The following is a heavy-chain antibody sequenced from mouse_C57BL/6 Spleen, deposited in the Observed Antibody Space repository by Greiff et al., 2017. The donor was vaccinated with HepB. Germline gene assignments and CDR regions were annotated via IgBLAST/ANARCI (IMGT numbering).Heavy chain of an antibody. J-gene: IGHJ2*01. CDR3: ARERDDYDGGYFDY. CDR1: GYTFTSYW. Sequence: QVQLQQPGAELVKPGASVKMSCKASGYTFTSYWITWVKQRPGQGLEWIGDIYPGSGSTNYNEKFKSKATLTVDTSSSTAYMQLSSLTSEDSAVYYCARERDDYDGGYFDYWGQGTTLTVSS. V-gene: IGHV1-55*01. CDR2: IYPGSGST. D-gene: IGHD2-4*01.